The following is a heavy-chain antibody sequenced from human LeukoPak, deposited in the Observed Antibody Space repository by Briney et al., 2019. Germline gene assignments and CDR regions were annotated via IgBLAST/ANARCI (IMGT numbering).Heavy chain of an antibody. Sequence: SETLSLTCTVSGGSISSSSYYWGWIRQPPGKGLEWIGSIYYSGSTYYNPSLKSRVTISVDTSKNQFSLKLSSVTAADTAVYYCARSYGDYRFDYWGQGTLVTVSS. CDR3: ARSYGDYRFDY. D-gene: IGHD4-17*01. J-gene: IGHJ4*02. CDR2: IYYSGST. V-gene: IGHV4-39*07. CDR1: GGSISSSSYY.